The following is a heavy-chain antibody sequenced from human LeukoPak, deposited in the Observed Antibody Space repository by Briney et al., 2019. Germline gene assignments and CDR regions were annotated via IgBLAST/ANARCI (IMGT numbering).Heavy chain of an antibody. CDR2: IYYSGST. J-gene: IGHJ6*02. D-gene: IGHD3-9*01. CDR1: GGSISSYY. CDR3: ARYDILYGMDV. Sequence: SETLSLTCTVSGGSISSYYWSWIRQPPGKGLEWIGYIYYSGSTNYNPSLKSRVTISVDTSKNQFSLKLSSVTAADTAVYYCARYDILYGMDVWGQGTTVTLSS. V-gene: IGHV4-59*01.